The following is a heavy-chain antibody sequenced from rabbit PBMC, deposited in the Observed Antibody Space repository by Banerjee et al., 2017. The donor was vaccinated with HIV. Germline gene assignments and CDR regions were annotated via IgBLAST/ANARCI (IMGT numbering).Heavy chain of an antibody. D-gene: IGHD1-1*01. CDR3: ARDLVAVIGWNFNL. CDR2: IDAGSSGFT. V-gene: IGHV1S45*01. Sequence: QEQLVESGGGLVQPEGSLTLTCKASGFSFSLSSYMCWVRQAPGKGLEWIACIDAGSSGFTYFATWAKGRFAISKTASTTVTLQMTSLTAADTATYFCARDLVAVIGWNFNLWGQGTLVTVS. CDR1: GFSFSLSSY. J-gene: IGHJ4*01.